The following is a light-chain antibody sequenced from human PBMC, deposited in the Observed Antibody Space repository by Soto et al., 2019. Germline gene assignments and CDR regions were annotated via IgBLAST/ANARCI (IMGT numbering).Light chain of an antibody. CDR2: GAS. J-gene: IGKJ2*01. V-gene: IGKV3-15*01. CDR1: QSVSSN. Sequence: EIVMTQSPATLSVSPGERATLSCRASQSVSSNLAWYQQKPGQAPRLLIYGASTRAPGIPVRFSCSGSGTEFTLTVSSLQSEDFAVYYCQQYDNWPPFTFGQGTKLEI. CDR3: QQYDNWPPFT.